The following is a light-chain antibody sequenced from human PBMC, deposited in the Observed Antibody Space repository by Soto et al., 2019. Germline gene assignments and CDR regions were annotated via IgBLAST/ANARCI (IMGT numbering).Light chain of an antibody. Sequence: EVVFTQSPCTLSLSTGERATLSCRASQSVSSSYLAWYQQKPGQAPRLLIYGASSRATGIPDRFSGSGSGTDFTLTISRLEPEDFAVYYCHQYGSSSWTFGQGTKVDIK. CDR1: QSVSSSY. J-gene: IGKJ1*01. CDR3: HQYGSSSWT. V-gene: IGKV3-20*01. CDR2: GAS.